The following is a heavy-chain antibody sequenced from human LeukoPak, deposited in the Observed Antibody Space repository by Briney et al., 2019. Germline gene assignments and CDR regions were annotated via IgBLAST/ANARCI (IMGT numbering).Heavy chain of an antibody. J-gene: IGHJ6*03. Sequence: ASVKVSCKVSGYTLTELSMHWVRQAPGKGLEWMGGFDPEDGETIYAQKFQGRVTMTEDTSTNTAYMELSSLRSEDTAVYYCARGLRGYCSSTSCRGYYYMDVWGKGTTVTVSS. V-gene: IGHV1-24*01. CDR2: FDPEDGET. CDR3: ARGLRGYCSSTSCRGYYYMDV. D-gene: IGHD2-2*01. CDR1: GYTLTELS.